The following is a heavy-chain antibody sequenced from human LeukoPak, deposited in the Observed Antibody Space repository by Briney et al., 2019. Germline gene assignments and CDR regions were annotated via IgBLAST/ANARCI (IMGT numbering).Heavy chain of an antibody. CDR3: AKGKGSSSSSIDW. D-gene: IGHD3-10*01. Sequence: GESLRLSCAASAFTFNTYAMSWVRQPPGKGLEWVSAISGSASSTYYADSVKGRFAISRDNSKNILYLQIHSLRAEDTAVYYCAKGKGSSSSSIDWWGQGTLVTVSS. CDR2: ISGSASST. V-gene: IGHV3-23*01. CDR1: AFTFNTYA. J-gene: IGHJ4*02.